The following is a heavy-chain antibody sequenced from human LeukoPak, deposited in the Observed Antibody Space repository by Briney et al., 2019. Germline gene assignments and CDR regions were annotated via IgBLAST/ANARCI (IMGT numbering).Heavy chain of an antibody. CDR1: GGAIVSYY. CDR3: ASERYDYGSGSFFDY. D-gene: IGHD3-10*01. J-gene: IGHJ4*02. CDR2: IFYSGST. Sequence: SETLSLTCTVSGGAIVSYYWTWIRQPPGKGPEWIGYIFYSGSTTYNPSLKSRDTISVGPSKISFSLKLSSVTAADTALYYCASERYDYGSGSFFDYWGQGTLVTVSS. V-gene: IGHV4-59*13.